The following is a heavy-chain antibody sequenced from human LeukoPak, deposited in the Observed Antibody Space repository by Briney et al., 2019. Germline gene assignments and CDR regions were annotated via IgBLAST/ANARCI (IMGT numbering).Heavy chain of an antibody. CDR2: IHPNSGGT. CDR1: GYTFTGYY. J-gene: IGHJ4*02. Sequence: ASVKVSCKASGYTFTGYYLHWVRQAPGQGLEWMGWIHPNSGGTNYAQKFQGRVTMTRDTSISTAYLDLSRLRSDDTAVYYCARVAQHRYYYDTSAYHYYFDYWGQGTLVTVSS. D-gene: IGHD3-22*01. V-gene: IGHV1-2*02. CDR3: ARVAQHRYYYDTSAYHYYFDY.